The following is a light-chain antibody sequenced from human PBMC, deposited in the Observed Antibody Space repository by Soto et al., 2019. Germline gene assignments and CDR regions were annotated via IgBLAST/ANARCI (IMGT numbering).Light chain of an antibody. CDR2: GAS. J-gene: IGKJ4*01. CDR3: QQYNNFPLT. V-gene: IGKV3-15*01. CDR1: QSVSSD. Sequence: EIELTQSPVTLSVSPGERATLSCRASQSVSSDLAWFQQKPGQAPRLLIYGASTRATGIPARFSGSGSGTEFTLTISSLQSEDFAIYYCQQYNNFPLTFGGGTKVEIK.